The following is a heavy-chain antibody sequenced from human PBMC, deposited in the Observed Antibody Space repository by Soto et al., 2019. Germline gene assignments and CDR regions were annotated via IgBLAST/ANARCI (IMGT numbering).Heavy chain of an antibody. J-gene: IGHJ3*02. Sequence: QLQLQESGPGLVKPSETLSLTCTVSGGSISSSSYYWGWIRQPPGKGLEWIGSIYYSGSTYYNPSLKSRVTISVDTSKNQFSLKLSSVTAADTAVYYCARHVDSYYYDSSGYYWRGAHDAFDIWGQGTMVTVSS. V-gene: IGHV4-39*01. CDR1: GGSISSSSYY. CDR3: ARHVDSYYYDSSGYYWRGAHDAFDI. D-gene: IGHD3-22*01. CDR2: IYYSGST.